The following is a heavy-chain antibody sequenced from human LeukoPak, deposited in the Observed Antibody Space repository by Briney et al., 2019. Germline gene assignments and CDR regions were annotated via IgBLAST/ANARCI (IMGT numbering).Heavy chain of an antibody. CDR2: MNPNSGNT. Sequence: ASVEVSCKASGYTFTSYDINWVRQATGQGLEWMGWMNPNSGNTGYAQKFQGRVTITRNTSISTAYMELSSLRSEDTAVYYCARTLPGSWGYYYMDVWGKGTTVTVSS. V-gene: IGHV1-8*03. CDR3: ARTLPGSWGYYYMDV. D-gene: IGHD3-16*01. CDR1: GYTFTSYD. J-gene: IGHJ6*03.